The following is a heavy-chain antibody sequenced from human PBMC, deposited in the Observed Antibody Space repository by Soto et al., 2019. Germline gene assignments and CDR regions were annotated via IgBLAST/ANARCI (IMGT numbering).Heavy chain of an antibody. D-gene: IGHD6-19*01. CDR3: AREDSSGWLDP. J-gene: IGHJ5*02. CDR1: GFTFSDYY. Sequence: GGSLRLSCAASGFTFSDYYMSWIHQAPGKGLEWVSYISSSGSTIYYADSVKGRFTISRDNAKNSLYLQMNSLRAEDTAVYYCAREDSSGWLDPWGQGTLVTVSS. CDR2: ISSSGSTI. V-gene: IGHV3-11*01.